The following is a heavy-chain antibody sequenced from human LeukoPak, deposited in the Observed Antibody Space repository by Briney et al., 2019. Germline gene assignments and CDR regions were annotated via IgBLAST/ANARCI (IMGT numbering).Heavy chain of an antibody. CDR1: GFTFSNYW. V-gene: IGHV3-23*01. J-gene: IGHJ4*02. CDR2: ISGSGGST. Sequence: PGGSLRLSCAASGFTFSNYWMHWVRQAPGKGLEWVSAISGSGGSTYYADSVKGRFTISRDNSKNTLYLQMNSLRAEDTAVYYCAKGGSSWSPTPFDYWGQGTLATVSS. D-gene: IGHD6-13*01. CDR3: AKGGSSWSPTPFDY.